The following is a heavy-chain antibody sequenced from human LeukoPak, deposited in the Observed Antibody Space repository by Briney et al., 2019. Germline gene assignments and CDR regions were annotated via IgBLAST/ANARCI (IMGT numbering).Heavy chain of an antibody. CDR2: IYSSGST. Sequence: GGSLRLSCTTSGFFFDNCGFIWVRQAPGKGLEWVSVIYSSGSTYYADSVRGRFTISRDNSKNTLHVQMNSLRAEDTAVYYCALNPDYFGSGSFDYWGQGTLVTVSS. J-gene: IGHJ4*02. V-gene: IGHV3-66*01. CDR1: GFFFDNCG. D-gene: IGHD3-10*01. CDR3: ALNPDYFGSGSFDY.